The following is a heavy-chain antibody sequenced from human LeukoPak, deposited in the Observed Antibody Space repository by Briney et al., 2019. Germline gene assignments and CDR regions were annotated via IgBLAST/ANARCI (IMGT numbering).Heavy chain of an antibody. Sequence: PSETLSLTCTVSGGSISSSSYYWGWIRQPPGKGLEWIGSIYYSGSTIYNPSLKSRITISVDTSKNQFSLKLTSVTAADTAIYYCARQTSMTRRFDSWGQGTLVTVSS. J-gene: IGHJ4*02. CDR3: ARQTSMTRRFDS. V-gene: IGHV4-39*01. CDR2: IYYSGST. CDR1: GGSISSSSYY.